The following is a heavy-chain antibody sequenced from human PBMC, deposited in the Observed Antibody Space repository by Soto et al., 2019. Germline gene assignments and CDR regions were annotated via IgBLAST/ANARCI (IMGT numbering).Heavy chain of an antibody. D-gene: IGHD3-9*01. CDR3: ARVVSAQGEAENVLRYFDWLSTPYYYYGMDV. CDR2: MNPNSGNT. Sequence: ASVKVSCKASGYTFTSYDINWVRQATGQGLEWMGWMNPNSGNTGYAQKFQGRVTMTRNTSISTAYMELSSLRSEDTAVYYCARVVSAQGEAENVLRYFDWLSTPYYYYGMDVWGQGTTVTVSS. J-gene: IGHJ6*02. V-gene: IGHV1-8*01. CDR1: GYTFTSYD.